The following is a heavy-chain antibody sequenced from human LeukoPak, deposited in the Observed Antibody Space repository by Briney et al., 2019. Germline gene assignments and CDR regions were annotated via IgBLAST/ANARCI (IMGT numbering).Heavy chain of an antibody. J-gene: IGHJ5*02. CDR3: ARGDFSSYYDYVWGSYRDYNWFDP. CDR2: ISAYNGNT. CDR1: GYTFTSYG. D-gene: IGHD3-16*02. V-gene: IGHV1-18*01. Sequence: ASVKVSCKASGYTFTSYGISWVRQAPGQGLEWMGWISAYNGNTNYAQKLQGRVATTTDTSTSTAYMELRSLRSDDTAVYYCARGDFSSYYDYVWGSYRDYNWFDPWGQGTLVTVSS.